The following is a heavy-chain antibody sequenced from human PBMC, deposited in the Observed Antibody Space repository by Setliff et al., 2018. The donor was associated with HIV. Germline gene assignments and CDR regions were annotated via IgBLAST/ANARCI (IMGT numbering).Heavy chain of an antibody. D-gene: IGHD5-12*01. CDR3: ARQGDGYNLYHVYYFDY. V-gene: IGHV4-59*10. Sequence: PSETLSLTCAVYGYPIDSGFYWGWIRQPAGKGLEWIGHIHTSGDTNYNPSLKSRATMSIDTSKNQFSLKLSSVTAADTAVYYCARQGDGYNLYHVYYFDYWGQGTLVTVSS. J-gene: IGHJ4*02. CDR1: GYPIDSGFY. CDR2: IHTSGDT.